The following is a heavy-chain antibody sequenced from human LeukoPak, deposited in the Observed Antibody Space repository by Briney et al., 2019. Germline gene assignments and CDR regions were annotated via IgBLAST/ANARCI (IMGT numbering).Heavy chain of an antibody. CDR3: ARGNLDLRAFDI. V-gene: IGHV3-9*01. Sequence: PGRSLRLSCATSGFTFDDYAMYWVRQDPGKGLEWVSGISWNSGSIVYADSVKGRFTISRDNAKNSLYPQMNSLRVEDTALYYCARGNLDLRAFDIWGQGTMVTVSS. CDR2: ISWNSGSI. D-gene: IGHD3-3*01. CDR1: GFTFDDYA. J-gene: IGHJ3*02.